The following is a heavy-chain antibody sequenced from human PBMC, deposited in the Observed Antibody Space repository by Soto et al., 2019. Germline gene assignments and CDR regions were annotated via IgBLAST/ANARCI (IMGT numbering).Heavy chain of an antibody. CDR1: GGSISSGGYY. CDR2: IYYSGST. J-gene: IGHJ5*02. D-gene: IGHD3-10*01. CDR3: ARRMWSGSYYKSETWFDP. Sequence: PSETLSLTCTVSGGSISSGGYYWSWIRQHPGKGLEWIGYIYYSGSTYYNPSLKSRVTISVDTSKNQFSLKLSSVTAADTAVYYCARRMWSGSYYKSETWFDPSGQGTLVTVSS. V-gene: IGHV4-31*03.